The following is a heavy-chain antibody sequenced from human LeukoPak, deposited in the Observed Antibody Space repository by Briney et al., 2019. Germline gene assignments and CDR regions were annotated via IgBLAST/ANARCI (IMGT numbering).Heavy chain of an antibody. Sequence: GGSLRLSCAASGFTFDNYAMSWVRQAPGKGLEWVSSISGSGGSTYYADSLKGRFTISRDNSKNTLYLQMNSLRAEDTAVYYCARDREYSYGFFDYWGQGTPVTVSS. V-gene: IGHV3-23*01. D-gene: IGHD5-18*01. J-gene: IGHJ4*02. CDR2: ISGSGGST. CDR3: ARDREYSYGFFDY. CDR1: GFTFDNYA.